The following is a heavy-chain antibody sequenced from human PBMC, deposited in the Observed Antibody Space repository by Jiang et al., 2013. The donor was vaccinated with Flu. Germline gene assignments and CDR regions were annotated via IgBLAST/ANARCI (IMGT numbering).Heavy chain of an antibody. CDR3: ARGAEGSSWKRGAEYFQH. CDR1: GYTFTGYY. D-gene: IGHD6-13*01. J-gene: IGHJ1*01. V-gene: IGHV1-2*04. Sequence: AEVKKPGASVKVSCKASGYTFTGYYMHWVRQAPGQGLEWMGWINPNSGGTNYAQNFQGWVTMTRDTSISTAYMELSRLRSDDTAVYYCARGAEGSSWKRGAEYFQHWGQGTLVTVSS. CDR2: INPNSGGT.